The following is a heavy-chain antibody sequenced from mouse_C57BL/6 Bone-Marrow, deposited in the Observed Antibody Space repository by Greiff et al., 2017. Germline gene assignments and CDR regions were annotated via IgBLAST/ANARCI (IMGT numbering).Heavy chain of an antibody. CDR1: GYAFTNYL. CDR3: AREGYGSSFYWYFDV. D-gene: IGHD1-1*01. CDR2: INPGSGGT. Sequence: QVQLKQSGAELVRPGTSVKVSCKASGYAFTNYLIEWVKQRPGQGLEWIGVINPGSGGTNYNEKFKGKATFTADTSSNTAYMQLSSLTTEDSAIYYCAREGYGSSFYWYFDVWGTGTTVTVSS. V-gene: IGHV1-54*02. J-gene: IGHJ1*03.